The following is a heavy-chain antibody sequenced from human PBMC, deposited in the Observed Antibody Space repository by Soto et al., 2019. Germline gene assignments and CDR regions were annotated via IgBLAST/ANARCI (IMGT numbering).Heavy chain of an antibody. CDR3: AKFWGPVTAAVDDY. Sequence: QVQLVESGGGVVQPGRSLRLFCGGSGFTFSNFGNQLVLQASGKGLGWVASISYDGNIKYSADSVKGRFTISRDNSKNTLYLQMNSLRSEDTAVYYCAKFWGPVTAAVDDYWGQGTLVTVSS. V-gene: IGHV3-30*18. D-gene: IGHD6-13*01. CDR1: GFTFSNFG. J-gene: IGHJ4*02. CDR2: ISYDGNIK.